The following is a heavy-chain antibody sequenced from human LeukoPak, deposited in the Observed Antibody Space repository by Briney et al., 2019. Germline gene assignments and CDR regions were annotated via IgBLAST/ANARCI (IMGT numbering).Heavy chain of an antibody. CDR1: GFTVSSNY. V-gene: IGHV3-53*01. CDR3: ARGGLYYPFDY. J-gene: IGHJ4*02. D-gene: IGHD3-10*01. CDR2: IYSGGST. Sequence: GGSLRLSCAASGFTVSSNYMSWVRQAPGKGLEWVSVIYSGGSTYYADFVKGRFTVSRDISENTLSLQMNTLRAEDTAVYYCARGGLYYPFDYWGQGTLVTVSS.